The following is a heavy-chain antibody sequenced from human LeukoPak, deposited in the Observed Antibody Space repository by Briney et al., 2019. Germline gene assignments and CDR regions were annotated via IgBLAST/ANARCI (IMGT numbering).Heavy chain of an antibody. V-gene: IGHV1-2*06. CDR2: INPNSGGT. CDR1: GYTFTGYY. J-gene: IGHJ4*02. D-gene: IGHD6-13*01. Sequence: ASVKVSCKASGYTFTGYYMHWVRQAPGQGLEWMGRINPNSGGTNYAQKFQGRVTMSTDTSTSTAYMELRSLRSDDTAVYYCARDLAVHGTFAVYWGQGTLVTISS. CDR3: ARDLAVHGTFAVY.